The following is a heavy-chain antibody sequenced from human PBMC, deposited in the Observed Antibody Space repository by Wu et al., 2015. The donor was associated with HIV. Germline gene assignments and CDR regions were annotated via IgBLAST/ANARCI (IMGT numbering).Heavy chain of an antibody. D-gene: IGHD1-26*01. V-gene: IGHV1-2*02. CDR3: TKDYGIVGSTLPEYFQH. CDR1: GYSFIDNY. CDR2: INPNSGGS. Sequence: QVQLMQSGAGVKKPGASVKVSCKTSGYSFIDNYIHWVRQAPGQGLEWMGWINPNSGGSKSPQKFQGRVTMTRDTSVSTVYLELTRLKFDDTAIYYCTKDYGIVGSTLPEYFQHWGQGTLVTVSS. J-gene: IGHJ1*01.